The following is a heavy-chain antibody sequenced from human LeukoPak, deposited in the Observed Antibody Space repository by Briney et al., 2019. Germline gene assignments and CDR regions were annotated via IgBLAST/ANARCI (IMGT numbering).Heavy chain of an antibody. V-gene: IGHV3-11*06. CDR3: ARGEEYSSSSGPVDY. J-gene: IGHJ4*02. Sequence: PGGSLRLSCAASGFTFSDDYMSWIRQAPGKGLEWVSYISSRSNYTNYADSVKGRFTISRDNAKHSLYLQMNSLRAEDTAVYYCARGEEYSSSSGPVDYWGQATLVTVSS. CDR1: GFTFSDDY. D-gene: IGHD6-6*01. CDR2: ISSRSNYT.